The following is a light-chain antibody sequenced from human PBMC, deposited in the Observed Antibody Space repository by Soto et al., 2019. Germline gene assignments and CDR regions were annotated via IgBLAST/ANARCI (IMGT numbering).Light chain of an antibody. CDR3: CSSVGSNYV. V-gene: IGLV2-8*01. J-gene: IGLJ1*01. Sequence: QSVLTQPPSASGSPGQSVTISCTGTSSDVGGYNYVSWYQQYPGKAPKLMIYEVSKRPSGVPDRFSGSKSGNTASLTVSGLQAEDEADYYCCSSVGSNYVFGNGTKVTVL. CDR1: SSDVGGYNY. CDR2: EVS.